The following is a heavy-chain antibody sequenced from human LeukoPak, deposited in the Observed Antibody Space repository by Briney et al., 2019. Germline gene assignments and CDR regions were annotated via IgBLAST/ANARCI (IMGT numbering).Heavy chain of an antibody. CDR3: ARITGSPK. J-gene: IGHJ4*02. Sequence: GASVKVSCKASGGAFSSFSINWVRQAPGQGLAWMGGIIPVFGTSNYAQKFQGRVTITADESTSTAYMELSSLTFDDTAVYYCARITGSPKWGQGTLVTVST. D-gene: IGHD1-14*01. CDR1: GGAFSSFS. CDR2: IIPVFGTS. V-gene: IGHV1-69*13.